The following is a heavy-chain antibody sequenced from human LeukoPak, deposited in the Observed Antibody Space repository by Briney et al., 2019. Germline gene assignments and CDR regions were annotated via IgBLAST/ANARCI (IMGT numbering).Heavy chain of an antibody. CDR3: ARPPSTFPLGY. CDR2: ISSSGTTI. V-gene: IGHV3-48*04. D-gene: IGHD3-3*02. Sequence: GGSLRLSCAASGFSFSTYSMNWVRQAPGKGLEWVSYISSSGTTIYYADSVKGRFTISRDNANNSLYLQMHSLRAEDTALYYCARPPSTFPLGYGGQETLVTVSS. CDR1: GFSFSTYS. J-gene: IGHJ4*02.